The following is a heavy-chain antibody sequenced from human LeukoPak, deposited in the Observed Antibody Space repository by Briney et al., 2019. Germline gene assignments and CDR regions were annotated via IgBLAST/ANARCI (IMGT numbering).Heavy chain of an antibody. D-gene: IGHD3-10*01. CDR3: ARGRGVPFDP. J-gene: IGHJ5*02. CDR1: GGSISSYY. V-gene: IGHV4-59*08. Sequence: SETLSLTCTVSGGSISSYYWSWIRQPPGKGLEWIGYIYYSGSTNYNPSLKSRVTISVDTSKNQFSLNLTSVTAADTAVYYCARGRGVPFDPWGQGTLVTVSS. CDR2: IYYSGST.